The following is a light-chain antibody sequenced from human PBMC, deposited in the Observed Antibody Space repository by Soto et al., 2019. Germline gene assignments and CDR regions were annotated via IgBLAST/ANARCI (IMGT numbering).Light chain of an antibody. CDR1: QSVSSSY. J-gene: IGKJ4*01. CDR2: GAS. Sequence: DIVLTQSPGTLSLSPGERATLSCRASQSVSSSYLAWYQQKPGQAPRLLIYGASIRATGIPDRFSGSGSGTDFTLTISRLEPEDFAEYYCQQYGSSPLTFGGGTNVEIK. V-gene: IGKV3-20*01. CDR3: QQYGSSPLT.